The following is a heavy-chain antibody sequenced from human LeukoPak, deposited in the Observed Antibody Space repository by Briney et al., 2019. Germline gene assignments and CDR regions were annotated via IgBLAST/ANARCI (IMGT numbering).Heavy chain of an antibody. Sequence: GASVKVSCKASGYTFTSYGISWVRQAPGQGLEWMGWISAYNGNTNYAQKLQGRVTMTTDTSTSTAYMELRSLRSDDTAVYYCARAPISVEGSVAGVFDYWGQGTLVTVSS. D-gene: IGHD6-19*01. J-gene: IGHJ4*02. V-gene: IGHV1-18*01. CDR1: GYTFTSYG. CDR3: ARAPISVEGSVAGVFDY. CDR2: ISAYNGNT.